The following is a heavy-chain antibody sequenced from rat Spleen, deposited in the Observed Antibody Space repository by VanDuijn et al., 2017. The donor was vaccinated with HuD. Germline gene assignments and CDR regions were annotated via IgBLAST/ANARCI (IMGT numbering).Heavy chain of an antibody. Sequence: EVQLVESGGGLVQPGRSLKLSCAASGFTFSDYYMAWVRQAPTKGLEWVATISYDGSSTYYRDSVKGRFSISRDDAKSTLYLQMDSLRSEDTATYYCSRGDGSWDYWGQGVMVTVS. CDR2: ISYDGSST. CDR1: GFTFSDYY. D-gene: IGHD5-1*01. V-gene: IGHV5-29*01. CDR3: SRGDGSWDY. J-gene: IGHJ2*01.